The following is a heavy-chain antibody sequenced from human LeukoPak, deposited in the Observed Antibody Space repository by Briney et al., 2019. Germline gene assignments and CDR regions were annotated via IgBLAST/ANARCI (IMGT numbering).Heavy chain of an antibody. CDR2: FHNSGST. Sequence: SETLSLTCTVSGGSITTYYWSWIRQPPGKGLEWIAYFHNSGSTNYNPSLKSRVTISVDTSKNQFSLKLSSVTAEDTAVYYCARRYSGSYHDYWGQGTLVTVSS. J-gene: IGHJ4*02. CDR1: GGSITTYY. V-gene: IGHV4-59*01. CDR3: ARRYSGSYHDY. D-gene: IGHD1-26*01.